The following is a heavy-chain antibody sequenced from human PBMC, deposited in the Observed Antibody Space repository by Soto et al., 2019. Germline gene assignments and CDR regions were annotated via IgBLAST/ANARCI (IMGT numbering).Heavy chain of an antibody. CDR2: ISYDGSNK. CDR3: ARDPPLYYDPFDY. V-gene: IGHV3-30-3*01. CDR1: GFTFSSYA. Sequence: GGSLRLSCAASGFTFSSYAMHWVRQAPGKGLEWVAVISYDGSNKYYADSVKGRFTISRDNSKNTLYLQMNSLRAEDTAVYYCARDPPLYYDPFDYWGQGTLVTVSS. J-gene: IGHJ4*02. D-gene: IGHD3-3*01.